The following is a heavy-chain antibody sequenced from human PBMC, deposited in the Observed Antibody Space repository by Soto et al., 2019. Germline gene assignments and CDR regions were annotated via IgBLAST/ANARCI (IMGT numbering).Heavy chain of an antibody. Sequence: SETLSLTCTVSGGSISSYYWSWIRQPPGKGLEWIGYIYYSGSTNYNPSLKSRVTISVDTSKNQFSLKLSSVTAADTAVYYCAREERDSSSWYYAFDIWGQGTMVTVSS. CDR3: AREERDSSSWYYAFDI. CDR1: GGSISSYY. V-gene: IGHV4-59*01. CDR2: IYYSGST. J-gene: IGHJ3*02. D-gene: IGHD6-13*01.